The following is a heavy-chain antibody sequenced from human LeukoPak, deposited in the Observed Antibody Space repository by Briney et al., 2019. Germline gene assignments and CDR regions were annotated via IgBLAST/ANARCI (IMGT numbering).Heavy chain of an antibody. CDR1: GFTFSTYG. CDR3: VRDRITKTGYYYGPGSPFDS. Sequence: GGSLRLSCAASGFTFSTYGMHWVRQAPGKGLEWGAVISYDGSNEYYGDSVKGRFTISRDTSKNTLYLQMNSLRAEDTAVYYCVRDRITKTGYYYGPGSPFDSWGQGTLVTVSS. D-gene: IGHD3-10*01. V-gene: IGHV3-30*03. CDR2: ISYDGSNE. J-gene: IGHJ4*02.